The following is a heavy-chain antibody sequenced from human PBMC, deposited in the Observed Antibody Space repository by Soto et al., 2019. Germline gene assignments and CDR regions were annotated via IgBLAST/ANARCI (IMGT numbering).Heavy chain of an antibody. CDR2: INPNSGGT. CDR1: GYTFTGYY. CDR3: ARVISSSGYYYYYGMDV. J-gene: IGHJ6*02. V-gene: IGHV1-2*02. D-gene: IGHD6-6*01. Sequence: SVKVSCKASGYTFTGYYMHWVRQAPVQGLEWMGWINPNSGGTNYAQKFQGRVTMTRDTSISTAYMELSRLRSDDTAVYYCARVISSSGYYYYYGMDVWGQGTTVTVSS.